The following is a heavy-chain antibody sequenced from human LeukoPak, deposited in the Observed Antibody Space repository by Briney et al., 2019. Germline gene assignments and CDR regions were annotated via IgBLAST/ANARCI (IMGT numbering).Heavy chain of an antibody. V-gene: IGHV1-2*02. D-gene: IGHD2-2*02. CDR3: ARWGGYCSSTSCYTGFDY. Sequence: ASVKVSCKASGYTFTGYYMPWVRKASGQGADGKGWVNPKSGGTNYAQKFQVRVTVTRDTSISTAHMELTRLRSDDTAVYYCARWGGYCSSTSCYTGFDYWGQGTLVTVSS. CDR2: VNPKSGGT. J-gene: IGHJ4*02. CDR1: GYTFTGYY.